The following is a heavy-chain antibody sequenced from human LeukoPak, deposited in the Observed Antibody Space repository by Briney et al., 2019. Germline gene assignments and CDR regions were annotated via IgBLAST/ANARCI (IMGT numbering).Heavy chain of an antibody. CDR1: GYTFTSYA. V-gene: IGHV1-3*01. CDR2: INAGNGNT. Sequence: ASVKVSCKASGYTFTSYAMHWVRQAPGQRLEWMGWINAGNGNTKYSQKFQGRVTITRDTSASTAYMELSSLRSEDTAVYYCARDPRKIIAAGHYYSYYGMDVWGQGTTVTVSS. D-gene: IGHD6-25*01. J-gene: IGHJ6*02. CDR3: ARDPRKIIAAGHYYSYYGMDV.